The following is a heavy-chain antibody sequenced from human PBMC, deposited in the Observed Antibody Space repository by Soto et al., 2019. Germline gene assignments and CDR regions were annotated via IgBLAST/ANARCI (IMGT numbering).Heavy chain of an antibody. J-gene: IGHJ6*02. CDR3: ASIGGYSNSVYYYYYYGMDV. CDR2: IKQDGSEK. V-gene: IGHV3-7*01. CDR1: GFTFSSYW. Sequence: EVQLVESGGGLVQPGGSLRLSCAASGFTFSSYWMSWVRQAPGKGLVWVANIKQDGSEKYYVDSVKGRFTISRDNAKNSLYLQMNSLRAEDTAVYYCASIGGYSNSVYYYYYYGMDVWGQGTTVTVSS. D-gene: IGHD4-4*01.